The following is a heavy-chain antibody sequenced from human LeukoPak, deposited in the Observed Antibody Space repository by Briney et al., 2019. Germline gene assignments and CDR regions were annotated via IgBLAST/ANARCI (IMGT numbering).Heavy chain of an antibody. CDR2: ISAYNGDT. CDR3: ARDLALSYYYDESGNFFDY. D-gene: IGHD3-22*01. J-gene: IGHJ4*02. V-gene: IGHV1-18*01. CDR1: GYNYMTSG. Sequence: ASVKVSCKSSGYNYMTSGISWVRQAPGQGLEWMGWISAYNGDTLFSEMFQGRVTMTTDTSTSTAYMEVTNLRSDDTAVYYCARDLALSYYYDESGNFFDYWGQGTLITVSS.